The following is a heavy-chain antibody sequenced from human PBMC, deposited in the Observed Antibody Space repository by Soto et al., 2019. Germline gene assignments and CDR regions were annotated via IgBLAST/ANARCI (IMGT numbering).Heavy chain of an antibody. J-gene: IGHJ4*02. Sequence: GGSLRLSCAASGFTFSDYYMSWIRQAPGKGLEWVSYIGTSGSTIYYADSVKGRFTISRDNAKNSLYLQMNSLRAEDTAVYYCARGQSGYLKDFDYWGQGTLVTVSS. CDR1: GFTFSDYY. CDR2: IGTSGSTI. CDR3: ARGQSGYLKDFDY. D-gene: IGHD3-3*01. V-gene: IGHV3-11*01.